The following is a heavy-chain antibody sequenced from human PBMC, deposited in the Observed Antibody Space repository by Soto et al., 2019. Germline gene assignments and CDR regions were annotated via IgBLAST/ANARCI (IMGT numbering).Heavy chain of an antibody. CDR1: GFTFSSYG. J-gene: IGHJ4*02. D-gene: IGHD4-17*01. CDR3: ASEFGPYGAPPGGLDY. Sequence: HPGGSLRLSCAASGFTFSSYGMHWVRKAPGKGLEWVAVIWYDGSNKYYADSVKGRFTISRDNSKNTLYLQMNSLRAEDTAVYYCASEFGPYGAPPGGLDYWGQGTLVTVSS. CDR2: IWYDGSNK. V-gene: IGHV3-33*01.